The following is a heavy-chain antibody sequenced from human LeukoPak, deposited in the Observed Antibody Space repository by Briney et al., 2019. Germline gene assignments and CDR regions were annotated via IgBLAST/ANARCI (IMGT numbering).Heavy chain of an antibody. CDR3: ARATSGYQKTTDY. V-gene: IGHV3-23*01. D-gene: IGHD3-22*01. Sequence: GGSLTLSCAGSGITLRSYPMSWVRQAPGKGLEWVSGICGSGDGANTYYEDSVKGRFTISRDIFKNTLYLQMNSLRAEDTAVYYCARATSGYQKTTDYWGQGAMVTVSS. J-gene: IGHJ4*02. CDR2: ICGSGDGANT. CDR1: GITLRSYP.